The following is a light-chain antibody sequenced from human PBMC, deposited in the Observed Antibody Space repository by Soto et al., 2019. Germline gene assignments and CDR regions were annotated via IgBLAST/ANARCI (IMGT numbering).Light chain of an antibody. CDR2: DVS. V-gene: IGLV2-14*01. CDR3: SSYTISSTSV. CDR1: SSDVGGYNY. Sequence: QSALTQPASVSGSPGQSITISCTGTSSDVGGYNYVSWYQQHPGKAPKLMIYDVSNRPSGVSNRFYGSKSGNTASLTISGLQAEDEADYYCSSYTISSTSVFGTGTKLTVL. J-gene: IGLJ1*01.